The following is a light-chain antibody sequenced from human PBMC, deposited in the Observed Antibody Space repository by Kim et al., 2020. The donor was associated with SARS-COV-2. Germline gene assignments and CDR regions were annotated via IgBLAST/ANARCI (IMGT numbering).Light chain of an antibody. J-gene: IGKJ4*01. V-gene: IGKV3-11*01. CDR2: DAT. CDR1: QSVSSY. CDR3: QQRGNWPLT. Sequence: LAPGERATLSCRASQSVSSYLAWYQQKPGQAPRLLIYDATNRATGIPARFSGSGSGTDFTLTISSLEPEDFAVYYCQQRGNWPLTFGGGTKVDIK.